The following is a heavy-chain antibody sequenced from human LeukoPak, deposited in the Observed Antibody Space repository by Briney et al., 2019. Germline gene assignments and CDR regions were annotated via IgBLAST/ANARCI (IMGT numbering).Heavy chain of an antibody. D-gene: IGHD3-9*01. CDR1: GGSISSSSYY. CDR2: IYYSGST. Sequence: SETLSLTCTVSGGSISSSSYYWGWIRQPPGKGLEWIGSIYYSGSTNYNPSLKSRVTISVDTSKNQFSLKLSSVTAADTAVYYCARGTDYDILTLGPYYFDYWGQGTLVTVSS. CDR3: ARGTDYDILTLGPYYFDY. V-gene: IGHV4-39*07. J-gene: IGHJ4*02.